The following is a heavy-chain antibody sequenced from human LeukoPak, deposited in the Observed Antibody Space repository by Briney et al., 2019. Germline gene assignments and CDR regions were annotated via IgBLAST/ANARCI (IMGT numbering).Heavy chain of an antibody. V-gene: IGHV4-4*07. CDR3: ARADPYGDSDY. CDR1: GGSISYYY. CDR2: IYTSGRT. D-gene: IGHD4-17*01. J-gene: IGHJ4*02. Sequence: SETLSLTCTVSGGSISYYYWNWIRQPAGKGLEWIGRIYTSGRTYYNPSLKSRVSMSVDTSKNQFSLKLSSVTAADTAVYYCARADPYGDSDYWGQGTLVTVSS.